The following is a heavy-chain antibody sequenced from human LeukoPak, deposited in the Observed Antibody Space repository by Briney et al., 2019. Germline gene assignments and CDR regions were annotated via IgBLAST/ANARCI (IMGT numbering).Heavy chain of an antibody. Sequence: GGSLRLSCAASGFTFSSYWMSWVRQAPGKGLEWVANIKQDGSEKYYVDSVKGRFTISRDNAKNSLYLQMNSLRAEDTAVYYCASDGPIAAAGTRGPSFDYYMDVWGKGTTVTVSS. CDR1: GFTFSSYW. CDR2: IKQDGSEK. D-gene: IGHD6-13*01. V-gene: IGHV3-7*01. J-gene: IGHJ6*03. CDR3: ASDGPIAAAGTRGPSFDYYMDV.